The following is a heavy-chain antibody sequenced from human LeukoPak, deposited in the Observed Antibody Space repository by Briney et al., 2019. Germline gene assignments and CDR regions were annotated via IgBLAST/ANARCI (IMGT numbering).Heavy chain of an antibody. CDR3: AKVVPSPYYYYYYGMDV. CDR1: GFTFSSYA. CDR2: ISGSGGST. Sequence: PGGSLRLSCAASGFTFSSYAMSWVRQAPGKGLEWVSAISGSGGSTYYADSVKGRFTISRDNSKNTLYLQMNSLRAEDTAVYYCAKVVPSPYYYYYYGMDVWGQGTTVTVSS. V-gene: IGHV3-23*01. J-gene: IGHJ6*02.